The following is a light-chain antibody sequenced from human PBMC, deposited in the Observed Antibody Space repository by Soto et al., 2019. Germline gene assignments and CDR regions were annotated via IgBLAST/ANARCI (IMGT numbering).Light chain of an antibody. Sequence: EIVLTESPGTLCLSPVERATLSCRASQSVSSSYLAWYQQKPGQAPRFLIYGASSRATGIPDRFSGSGSGTDFTLTISRLEPEDFAVYYCQQYGSSPWTFGQGTKVDIK. V-gene: IGKV3-20*01. CDR3: QQYGSSPWT. J-gene: IGKJ1*01. CDR2: GAS. CDR1: QSVSSSY.